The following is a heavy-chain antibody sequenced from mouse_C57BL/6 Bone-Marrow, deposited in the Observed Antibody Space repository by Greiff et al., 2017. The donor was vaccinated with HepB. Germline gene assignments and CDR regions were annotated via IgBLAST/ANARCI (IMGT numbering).Heavy chain of an antibody. Sequence: QVQLQQSGAELARPGASVKLSCKASGYTFTSYGISWVKQRTGQGLEWIGESYPRSGNTYYNEKFKGKATLTADKSSSTAYMELRSLTSEDSAVYFCARGGLFAYWGQGTLVTVSA. CDR3: ARGGLFAY. CDR2: SYPRSGNT. J-gene: IGHJ3*01. V-gene: IGHV1-81*01. D-gene: IGHD3-3*01. CDR1: GYTFTSYG.